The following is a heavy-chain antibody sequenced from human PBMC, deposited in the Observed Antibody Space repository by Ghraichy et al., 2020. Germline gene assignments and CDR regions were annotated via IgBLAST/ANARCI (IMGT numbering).Heavy chain of an antibody. CDR2: INHSGST. CDR1: GGSFSGYY. Sequence: SETLSLTCAVYGGSFSGYYWSWIRQPPGKGLEWIGEINHSGSTNYNPSLKSRVTISVDTSKNQFSLKLSSVTAADTAVYYCASGNFSSPRDYDFWSGYFEVYYYYGMDVWGQGTTVTVSS. D-gene: IGHD3-3*01. CDR3: ASGNFSSPRDYDFWSGYFEVYYYYGMDV. V-gene: IGHV4-34*01. J-gene: IGHJ6*02.